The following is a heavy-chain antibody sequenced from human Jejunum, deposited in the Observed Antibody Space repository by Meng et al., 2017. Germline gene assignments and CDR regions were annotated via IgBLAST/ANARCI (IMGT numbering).Heavy chain of an antibody. D-gene: IGHD5-24*01. V-gene: IGHV1-2*06. CDR1: GYTLNGFY. CDR3: AGRSYNYDDYFDF. CDR2: INTNTGGT. Sequence: QVQMEQSGAEVRKPGASVKVSCRASGYTLNGFYMHWVRQAPGQGLEWMGRINTNTGGTNYAQNFKGSITLTRDTSTVYMEVNRRKSDDTAMYYCAGRSYNYDDYFDFWGRGTLVTVSS. J-gene: IGHJ4*02.